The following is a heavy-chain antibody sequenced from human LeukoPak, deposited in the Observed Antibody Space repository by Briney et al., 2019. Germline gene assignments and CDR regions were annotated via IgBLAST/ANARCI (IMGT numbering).Heavy chain of an antibody. D-gene: IGHD1-26*01. V-gene: IGHV3-23*01. CDR1: GFTFSSYA. CDR2: ISGSGGST. CDR3: AKDRGFSGSSTFDF. Sequence: GGSLRPSCAASGFTFSSYAMSWVRQAPGKGLEWVSAISGSGGSTYYADSVKGRFTISRDSSKNTLNLQMNSLRAEDTAVYYCAKDRGFSGSSTFDFWGQGTMVTVSS. J-gene: IGHJ3*01.